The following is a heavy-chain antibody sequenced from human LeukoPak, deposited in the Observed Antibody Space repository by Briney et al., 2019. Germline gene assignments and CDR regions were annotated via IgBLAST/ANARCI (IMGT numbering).Heavy chain of an antibody. J-gene: IGHJ5*02. CDR3: ARLRSKYWFDP. CDR2: ISASGVST. V-gene: IGHV3-23*01. CDR1: GFTFSDSA. Sequence: GGSLRLSCAASGFTFSDSAMTWVRQAPGKGLEWVSLISASGVSTYYADSVKGRFTISRDNAKNSLYLQMNSLRADDTAVYYCARLRSKYWFDPWGQGTLVTVSS. D-gene: IGHD4-11*01.